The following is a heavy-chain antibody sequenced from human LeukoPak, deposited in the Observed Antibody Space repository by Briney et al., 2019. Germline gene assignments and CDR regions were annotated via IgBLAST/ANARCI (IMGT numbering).Heavy chain of an antibody. CDR2: ISGSGGST. J-gene: IGHJ2*01. CDR3: AKARPVTTKLNWYFDL. Sequence: PGGSLRLSCAASGFTFSSYAMSWVRQAPGKGLEWVSAISGSGGSTYYADSVKGRFTISRDNSKNTLYLQMNSLRAEDTAVYYCAKARPVTTKLNWYFDLWGRGTLVTVSS. V-gene: IGHV3-23*01. CDR1: GFTFSSYA. D-gene: IGHD4-17*01.